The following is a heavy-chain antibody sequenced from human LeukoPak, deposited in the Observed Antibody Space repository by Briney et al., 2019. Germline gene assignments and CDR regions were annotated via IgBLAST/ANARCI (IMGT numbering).Heavy chain of an antibody. CDR3: ARGVRIAAQALDP. CDR2: IIPIFGTA. CDR1: GGTFSSYA. V-gene: IGHV1-69*05. J-gene: IGHJ5*02. Sequence: SVKVSCKASGGTFSSYAISWVRQAPGQGLEWMGGIIPIFGTANYAQKFQGRVTITTDESTSTAYMELSSLRSEDTAVYYCARGVRIAAQALDPWGQGTLVTVSS. D-gene: IGHD6-6*01.